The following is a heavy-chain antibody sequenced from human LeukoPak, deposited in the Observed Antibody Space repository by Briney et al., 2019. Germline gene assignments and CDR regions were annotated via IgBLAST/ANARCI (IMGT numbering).Heavy chain of an antibody. J-gene: IGHJ6*03. CDR1: GYTFTSYY. Sequence: ASVKVSCKASGYTFTSYYMHWVRQAPGQGLEWMGIINPSGGSTSYAQKFQGRVTTTRDTSTSTVYMELSSLRSEDTAVYYCARGGRGYCSSTSCGGGYYYMDVWGKGTTVTVSS. CDR3: ARGGRGYCSSTSCGGGYYYMDV. D-gene: IGHD2-2*01. V-gene: IGHV1-46*01. CDR2: INPSGGST.